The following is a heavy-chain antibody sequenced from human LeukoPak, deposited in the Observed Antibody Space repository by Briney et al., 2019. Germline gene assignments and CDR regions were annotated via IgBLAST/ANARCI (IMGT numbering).Heavy chain of an antibody. CDR3: AREQDYYMDV. CDR2: ISSSSSYI. CDR1: GFTFSSYS. J-gene: IGHJ6*03. Sequence: GGSPRLSCAASGFTFSSYSMNWVRQAPGKGLEWVSAISSSSSYIYYADSVKGRFTISRDNAKNSLYLQMNGLRAEDTAVYYCAREQDYYMDVWGKGTTVTVSS. V-gene: IGHV3-21*01.